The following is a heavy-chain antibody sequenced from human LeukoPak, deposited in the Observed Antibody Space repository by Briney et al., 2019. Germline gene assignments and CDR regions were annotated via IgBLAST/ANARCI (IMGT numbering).Heavy chain of an antibody. V-gene: IGHV3-21*01. Sequence: GGSLRLSCAASGFTFSSYSMNWVRQAPGKGLEWVSSISSSSSYIYYADSVKGRFTISRDNAKNSLYLQMNSLRAEDTAVYYCARTMVRGVSAIDYWGQGTLDTVSS. CDR1: GFTFSSYS. J-gene: IGHJ4*02. CDR2: ISSSSSYI. D-gene: IGHD3-10*01. CDR3: ARTMVRGVSAIDY.